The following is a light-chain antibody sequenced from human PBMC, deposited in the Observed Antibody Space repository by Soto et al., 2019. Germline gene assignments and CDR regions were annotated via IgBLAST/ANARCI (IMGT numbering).Light chain of an antibody. CDR3: QQRSNWPLS. V-gene: IGKV3-11*01. J-gene: IGKJ4*01. CDR1: QSVSIY. Sequence: EIVLTQSPAPLSLSPGERATLSCSASQSVSIYLAWYQQKPGQAPRLLIYDASNSATGIPARFSGSGSWTDFKLTISSLEPVAFAVYYCQQRSNWPLSFGGGTKVEIK. CDR2: DAS.